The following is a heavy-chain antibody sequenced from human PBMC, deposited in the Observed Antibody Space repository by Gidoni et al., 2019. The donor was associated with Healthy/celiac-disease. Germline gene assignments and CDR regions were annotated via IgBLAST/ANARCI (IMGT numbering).Heavy chain of an antibody. V-gene: IGHV3-21*01. J-gene: IGHJ6*02. D-gene: IGHD2-15*01. CDR3: ARAEEGSYCSGGSCSHYYYYSMDV. Sequence: EVQLVESGGGLVKPGGSLRLSCAASGFTFSSYSMTWVRHAPGKGLEWVSSISSSSSYIYYADSVKGRFTISRDNAKNSLYLQMNSLRAEDTAVYYCARAEEGSYCSGGSCSHYYYYSMDVWGQGTTVTVSS. CDR1: GFTFSSYS. CDR2: ISSSSSYI.